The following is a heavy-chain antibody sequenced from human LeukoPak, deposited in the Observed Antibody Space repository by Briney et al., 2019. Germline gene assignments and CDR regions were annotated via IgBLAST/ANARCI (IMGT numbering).Heavy chain of an antibody. Sequence: SETLSLTCTVSGGSISSYYWSWIRQPAGKGLEWIGRIYTSGSTNYNPSLKSRVTMSVDTSKNQFSLKLSSVTAADTAVYYCARVIGLAAAGIPRELYYYYMDVWGKGTTVTISS. D-gene: IGHD6-13*01. J-gene: IGHJ6*03. CDR2: IYTSGST. CDR1: GGSISSYY. V-gene: IGHV4-4*07. CDR3: ARVIGLAAAGIPRELYYYYMDV.